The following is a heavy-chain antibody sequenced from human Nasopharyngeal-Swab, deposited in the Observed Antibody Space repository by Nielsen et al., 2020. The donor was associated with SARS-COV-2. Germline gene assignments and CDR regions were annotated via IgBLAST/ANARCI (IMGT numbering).Heavy chain of an antibody. CDR3: ARDSEYSSSSLFQH. CDR1: GFTFSSYS. J-gene: IGHJ1*01. CDR2: ISSSSSTI. Sequence: GGSPRLSCAASGFTFSSYSMNWVRQAPGKGLEWVSYISSSSSTIYYADSVKGRFTISRDNAKNSLYLQMNSLRAEDTAVYYCARDSEYSSSSLFQHWGQGTLVAVSS. V-gene: IGHV3-48*04. D-gene: IGHD6-6*01.